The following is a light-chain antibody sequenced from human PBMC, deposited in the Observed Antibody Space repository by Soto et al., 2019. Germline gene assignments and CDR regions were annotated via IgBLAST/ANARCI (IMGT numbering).Light chain of an antibody. J-gene: IGLJ2*01. CDR3: TSYTSSSTDVV. CDR2: DVS. V-gene: IGLV2-14*03. Sequence: QSALTQPASVSGSPGQSITISCTGTSSDVGGYNYVSWYQQYPGKAPKLMIYDVSYRPPGVSDRFSGSKSGNTASLTISGLQAEDEAEYYCTSYTSSSTDVVFGGGTKVTVL. CDR1: SSDVGGYNY.